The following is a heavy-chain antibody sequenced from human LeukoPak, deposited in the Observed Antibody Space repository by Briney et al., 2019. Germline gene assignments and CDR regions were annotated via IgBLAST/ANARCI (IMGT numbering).Heavy chain of an antibody. CDR3: ARRITGTTSDSFDY. D-gene: IGHD1-20*01. CDR2: ISYSGST. Sequence: SETLSLTCTVSGGSISSSSYYWGWIRQPPGKGLEWIGSISYSGSTYYNPSLKSRVAISVDTSKNQFSLKLRSVTAADTAVYYCARRITGTTSDSFDYWGQGTLVTVSS. CDR1: GGSISSSSYY. J-gene: IGHJ4*02. V-gene: IGHV4-39*01.